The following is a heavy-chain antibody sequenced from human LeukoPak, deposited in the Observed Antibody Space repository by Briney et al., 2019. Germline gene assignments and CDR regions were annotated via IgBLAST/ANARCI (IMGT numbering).Heavy chain of an antibody. Sequence: SETLSLTCTVSVSGGSISSSSYYWGWIRQHPGKGLEWIGYIYYGGSTYYNPSLKSRVTISVDTSKNQFSLKLSSVTAADTAVYYCARGSRQLVRRNWFDPWGQGTLVTVSS. CDR3: ARGSRQLVRRNWFDP. J-gene: IGHJ5*02. CDR2: IYYGGST. V-gene: IGHV4-39*07. D-gene: IGHD6-13*01. CDR1: GGSISSSSYY.